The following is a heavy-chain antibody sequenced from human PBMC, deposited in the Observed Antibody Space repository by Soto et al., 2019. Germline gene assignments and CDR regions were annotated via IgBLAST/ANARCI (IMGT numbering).Heavy chain of an antibody. Sequence: SETLSLTCTFSFGSIRSYYWSCVRHPPGKGLDFIGYMYYGGRTNYNPSLKSRVTISVDTSKMQVSLKLSSVTAADTAVYYCASQVLGIPGNSSSPHRPYYYYGMDVWGQGTTVTVSS. CDR1: FGSIRSYY. CDR3: ASQVLGIPGNSSSPHRPYYYYGMDV. CDR2: MYYGGRT. J-gene: IGHJ6*02. V-gene: IGHV4-59*08. D-gene: IGHD6-6*01.